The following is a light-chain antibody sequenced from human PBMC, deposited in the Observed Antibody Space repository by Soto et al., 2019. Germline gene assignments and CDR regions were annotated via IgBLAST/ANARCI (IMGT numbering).Light chain of an antibody. V-gene: IGLV2-14*03. J-gene: IGLJ2*01. CDR3: TSYTSTSPHVV. Sequence: QSALTQPASVSGSPGQSITISCTGTSSDVGGYNYVSWYQHHPGKAPKLMIYDVSDRPSGVSNRFSGSKSGNTASLTISGLQAEDEADYSCTSYTSTSPHVVFGGGTKLTVL. CDR1: SSDVGGYNY. CDR2: DVS.